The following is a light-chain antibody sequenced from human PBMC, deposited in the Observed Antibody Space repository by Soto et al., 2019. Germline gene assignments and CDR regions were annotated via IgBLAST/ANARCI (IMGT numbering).Light chain of an antibody. J-gene: IGLJ1*01. CDR2: DVS. CDR3: SSYTSSSPYV. Sequence: QSVLTQPASVSGSPGQSITISCTGTSSDVGGYNYVSWYQQHPGKAPKLMIYDVSNRPSGVSNRFSGSKSGNTASLTISGLQAEDEADYYCSSYTSSSPYVFGPGTKVTAL. V-gene: IGLV2-14*01. CDR1: SSDVGGYNY.